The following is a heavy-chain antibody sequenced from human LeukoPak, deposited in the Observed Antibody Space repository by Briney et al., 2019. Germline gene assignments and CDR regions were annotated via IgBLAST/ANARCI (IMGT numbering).Heavy chain of an antibody. CDR1: GFTLSNSW. J-gene: IGHJ4*02. D-gene: IGHD3-10*01. V-gene: IGHV3-74*01. CDR2: INNDGSRT. CDR3: ARGGVSGGFDY. Sequence: PGGSLRLSCAASGFTLSNSWMFWVRQPPGKGLKYVSEINNDGSRTSYADSVKGRFTISRDGAENTLFLQMNSLRAEDTAVYFCARGGVSGGFDYWGQRTLDTVSS.